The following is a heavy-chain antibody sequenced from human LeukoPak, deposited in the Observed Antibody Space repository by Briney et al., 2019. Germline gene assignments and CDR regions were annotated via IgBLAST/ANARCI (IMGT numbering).Heavy chain of an antibody. V-gene: IGHV3-30-3*01. J-gene: IGHJ4*02. D-gene: IGHD5-18*01. Sequence: SGGSLRLSCAASGFTFSSYAMHWVRQAPGKGLEWVAVISYDGSNKYYADSVKGRFTISRDNSKNTLYLQMNSLRAEDTAVYYCARADTLWIQSSFDYWGQGTLVTVSS. CDR2: ISYDGSNK. CDR1: GFTFSSYA. CDR3: ARADTLWIQSSFDY.